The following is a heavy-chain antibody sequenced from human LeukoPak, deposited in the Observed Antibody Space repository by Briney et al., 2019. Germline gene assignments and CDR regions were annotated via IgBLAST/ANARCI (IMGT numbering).Heavy chain of an antibody. CDR3: ARGPPIAVAHFDY. V-gene: IGHV1-2*02. Sequence: GASVKVSCKASGCTFTGYYMHWVRQAPGQGLEWMGWINPNSGGTNYAQKFQGRVTMTRDTSISTAYMELSRLRSDDTAVYYCARGPPIAVAHFDYWGQGTLVTVSS. J-gene: IGHJ4*02. D-gene: IGHD6-19*01. CDR2: INPNSGGT. CDR1: GCTFTGYY.